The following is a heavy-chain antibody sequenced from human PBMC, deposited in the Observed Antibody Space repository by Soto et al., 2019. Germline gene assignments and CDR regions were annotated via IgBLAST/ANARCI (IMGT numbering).Heavy chain of an antibody. Sequence: GESLKISCKGSGYSFTSYWISWVRQMPGKGLEWMGRIDPSDSYTNYSPSFQGHVTISADKSFSTAYLQWSSLKASDTAMYYCARQKGLSSKGVAARSWYYYGMDVWGQGTTVTVSS. V-gene: IGHV5-10-1*01. CDR3: ARQKGLSSKGVAARSWYYYGMDV. D-gene: IGHD6-6*01. J-gene: IGHJ6*02. CDR1: GYSFTSYW. CDR2: IDPSDSYT.